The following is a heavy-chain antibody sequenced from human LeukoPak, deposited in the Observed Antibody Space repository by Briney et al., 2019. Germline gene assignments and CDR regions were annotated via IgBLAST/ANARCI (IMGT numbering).Heavy chain of an antibody. Sequence: GGSLRLSCAASGFIFSNYAMSWVRQAPGKGLEWVSGISGSGAITYYADSVKGRFTISRDNSKNTLYLQMNSLRAEDTAIYYCAKDLLPGTTRPSFGWGQGTLVTASS. CDR3: AKDLLPGTTRPSFG. D-gene: IGHD1-1*01. V-gene: IGHV3-23*01. J-gene: IGHJ4*02. CDR1: GFIFSNYA. CDR2: ISGSGAIT.